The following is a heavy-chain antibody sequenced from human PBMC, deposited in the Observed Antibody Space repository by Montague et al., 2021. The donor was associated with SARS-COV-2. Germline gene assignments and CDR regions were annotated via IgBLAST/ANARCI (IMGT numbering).Heavy chain of an antibody. D-gene: IGHD3-9*01. CDR3: ARDGVYDILTGYWTD. Sequence: SLRLSCAASGFTFSSYGMHWDRQAPGRGLEWVAVIWYDGSNKYYADSVKGRFTISRDNSKNTLYLQMNSLRAEDAAVYYCARDGVYDILTGYWTDWGQGTLVTVSS. V-gene: IGHV3-33*01. J-gene: IGHJ4*02. CDR2: IWYDGSNK. CDR1: GFTFSSYG.